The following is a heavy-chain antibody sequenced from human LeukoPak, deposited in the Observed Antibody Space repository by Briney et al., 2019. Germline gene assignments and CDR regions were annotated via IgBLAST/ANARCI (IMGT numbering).Heavy chain of an antibody. CDR1: GFTFSSYW. CDR2: IKQDGSEK. Sequence: GGSLRRSCAASGFTFSSYWMSWVRQAPGKGLEWVANIKQDGSEKYYADSVKGRFTISRDNAKNSLYLQMNSLRAEDTAVYYCARDSYDSSGYYGYYYYGMDVWGQGTTVTVSS. J-gene: IGHJ6*02. V-gene: IGHV3-7*04. CDR3: ARDSYDSSGYYGYYYYGMDV. D-gene: IGHD3-22*01.